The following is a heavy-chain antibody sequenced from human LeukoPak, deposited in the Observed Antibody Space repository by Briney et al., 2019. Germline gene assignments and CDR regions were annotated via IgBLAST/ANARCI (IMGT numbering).Heavy chain of an antibody. CDR1: GFTFSSYS. CDR2: ISSSSSYI. D-gene: IGHD6-13*01. CDR3: ARDHSSWYDHNWFDP. V-gene: IGHV3-21*01. Sequence: GGSLRLSCAASGFTFSSYSMNWVRQAPGEGLEWVSSISSSSSYIYYADSVKGRFTISRDNAKNSLYLQMNSLRAEDTAVYYCARDHSSWYDHNWFDPWGQGTLVTVSS. J-gene: IGHJ5*02.